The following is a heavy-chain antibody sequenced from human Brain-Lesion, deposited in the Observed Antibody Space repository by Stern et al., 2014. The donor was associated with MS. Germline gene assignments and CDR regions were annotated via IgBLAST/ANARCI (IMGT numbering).Heavy chain of an antibody. Sequence: QVTLRESGPALVTPTQTLTLTCTFSGFSLRTDGVGVGWVRQPHGQALESLAIIYWDNDKRYSPSLRSRLTITKDTSRNQVVLTMTNMDPVDTATYYCAHRRPHYASWDNGDFDYWGQGALVTVSS. CDR1: GFSLRTDGVG. D-gene: IGHD3-3*01. CDR2: IYWDNDK. CDR3: AHRRPHYASWDNGDFDY. V-gene: IGHV2-5*02. J-gene: IGHJ4*02.